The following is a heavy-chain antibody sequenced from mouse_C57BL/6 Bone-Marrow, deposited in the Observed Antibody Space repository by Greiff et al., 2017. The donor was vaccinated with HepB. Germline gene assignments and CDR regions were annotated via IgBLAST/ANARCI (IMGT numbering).Heavy chain of an antibody. V-gene: IGHV5-15*01. CDR1: GFTFSDYG. CDR2: ISNLAYSI. J-gene: IGHJ4*01. Sequence: EVQVVESGGGLVQPGGSLKLSCAASGFTFSDYGMAWVRQAPRKGPEWVAFISNLAYSIYYADTVTGRFTISRENAKNTLYLEMSSLRSEDTAMYYCARLYLGAMDYWGQGTSVTVSS. CDR3: ARLYLGAMDY.